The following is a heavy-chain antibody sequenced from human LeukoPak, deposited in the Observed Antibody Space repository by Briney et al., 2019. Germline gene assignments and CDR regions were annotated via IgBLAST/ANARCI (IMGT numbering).Heavy chain of an antibody. V-gene: IGHV3-23*01. Sequence: PGGSLRLSCAASGFTFDSYAMTWVRQAPGKGLEWVSAIRLSDGYTYYADSVQGRFIISRDTSKKTVSLQMNSLTGDDTALSYCARVAGSYSIRPFDFWGQGTVVIVSS. D-gene: IGHD1-26*01. CDR3: ARVAGSYSIRPFDF. J-gene: IGHJ4*02. CDR2: IRLSDGYT. CDR1: GFTFDSYA.